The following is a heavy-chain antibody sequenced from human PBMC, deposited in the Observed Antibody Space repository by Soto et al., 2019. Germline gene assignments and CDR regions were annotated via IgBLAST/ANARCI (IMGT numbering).Heavy chain of an antibody. CDR1: GFTFISFG. V-gene: IGHV3-7*01. D-gene: IGHD6-19*01. CDR2: IRQDGREK. Sequence: EVQLVDSGGGLVQPGGSLRPSCAPPGFTFISFGMIGVRQAPGKGLEWVANIRQDGREKYYVDSVKGRFTTSKDNAKNSLYLQMNSLRAEDTAVYYCARSVAVAGDYWGQGTLVTVSS. CDR3: ARSVAVAGDY. J-gene: IGHJ4*02.